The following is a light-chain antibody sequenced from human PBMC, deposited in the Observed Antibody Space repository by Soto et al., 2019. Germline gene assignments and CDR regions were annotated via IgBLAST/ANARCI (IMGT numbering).Light chain of an antibody. CDR1: QSVSSSY. V-gene: IGKV3-20*01. J-gene: IGKJ2*01. Sequence: EIVLTQSPGTLSLSPGERATLSCRASQSVSSSYLAWYQQKPGQAPRLLIYGASSRATDIPDRFSGSWSGTDVTLTSSRLEPEDVAVYYCQQFGSSLYTFGQVTKLEIK. CDR2: GAS. CDR3: QQFGSSLYT.